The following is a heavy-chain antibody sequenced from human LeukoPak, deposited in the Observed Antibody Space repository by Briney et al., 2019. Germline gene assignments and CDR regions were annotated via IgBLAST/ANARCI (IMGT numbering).Heavy chain of an antibody. CDR1: GFTFDDYA. CDR2: ISWNSGSI. D-gene: IGHD6-13*01. V-gene: IGHV3-9*01. CDR3: AREDSSSWYVGYYYYYYMDV. Sequence: PGGSLRLSCAASGFTFDDYAMHWVRQAPGKGLEWVSGISWNSGSIGYADSVKGRFTISRDNAKNSLYLQMNSLRAEDTAVYYCAREDSSSWYVGYYYYYYMDVWGKGTTVTVSS. J-gene: IGHJ6*03.